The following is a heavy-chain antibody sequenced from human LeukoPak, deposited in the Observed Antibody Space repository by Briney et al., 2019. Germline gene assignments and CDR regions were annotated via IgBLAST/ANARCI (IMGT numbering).Heavy chain of an antibody. D-gene: IGHD3-10*01. CDR3: GFTLRLEGDSPIDY. Sequence: ASVKVSCKASGYTFTSYGISWVRQAPGQGLEWMGWISAYNGNTNYAQKLQGRVTMTTDTSTSTAYMELRSLRSDDTAVYYRGFTLRLEGDSPIDYWGQGTLVTVSS. CDR1: GYTFTSYG. V-gene: IGHV1-18*01. J-gene: IGHJ4*02. CDR2: ISAYNGNT.